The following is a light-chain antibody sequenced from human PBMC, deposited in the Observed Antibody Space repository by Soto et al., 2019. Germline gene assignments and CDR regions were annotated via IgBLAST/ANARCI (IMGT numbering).Light chain of an antibody. Sequence: QSVLTQAPSVSGTPGQRVTISCSGSSSNIGSNTVSWYQQVPGTAPKVLIYSNVQRPSGVPVRFSGSKSGTSASLAIGGLQSEDEADYYCAAWDGSLNGWVFGGGTKLTVL. CDR3: AAWDGSLNGWV. CDR1: SSNIGSNT. CDR2: SNV. V-gene: IGLV1-44*01. J-gene: IGLJ3*02.